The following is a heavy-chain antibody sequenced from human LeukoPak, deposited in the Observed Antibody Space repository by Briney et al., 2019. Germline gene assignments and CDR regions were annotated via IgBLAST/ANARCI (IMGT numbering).Heavy chain of an antibody. CDR3: ASATNRDRGSYYFIY. CDR1: GYTFTSYG. CDR2: ISAYNGNT. Sequence: ASVKVSCKASGYTFTSYGISWVRQNPGQGLEWMGWISAYNGNTNYAQKFQGRVTMTTDTSTSTAYMELRSLRSDDTAVYYCASATNRDRGSYYFIYWGQGTLVTVSS. J-gene: IGHJ4*02. V-gene: IGHV1-18*01. D-gene: IGHD1-26*01.